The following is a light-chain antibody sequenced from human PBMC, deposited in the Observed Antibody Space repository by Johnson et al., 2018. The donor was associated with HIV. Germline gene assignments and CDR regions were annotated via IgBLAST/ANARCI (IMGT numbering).Light chain of an antibody. CDR3: GTWDSSLRVGF. V-gene: IGLV1-51*01. J-gene: IGLJ1*01. Sequence: QSVLTQPPSVSAAPGQKVTISCSGSSSNIGNNYVSWYQQLPGTAPKLLIYDNNKRPTGIPDRFAGSKSGPSATLGITGLQPGDEAVYYCGTWDSSLRVGFFGPWTKVTFL. CDR1: SSNIGNNY. CDR2: DNN.